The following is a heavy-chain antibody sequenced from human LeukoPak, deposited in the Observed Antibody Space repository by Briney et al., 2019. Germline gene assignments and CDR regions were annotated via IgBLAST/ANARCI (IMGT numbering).Heavy chain of an antibody. V-gene: IGHV4-30-4*08. CDR3: ARERTHYGSRTYSGWYFDL. CDR1: GGSISSGGYY. D-gene: IGHD3-10*01. Sequence: SETLSLTCTVSGGSISSGGYYWSWIRQHPGKGLEWIGYIYYSGSTYYNPSLKSRVTISVDTSKDQFSLKLSSVTAADTAVYYCARERTHYGSRTYSGWYFDLWGRGTLVTVSS. CDR2: IYYSGST. J-gene: IGHJ2*01.